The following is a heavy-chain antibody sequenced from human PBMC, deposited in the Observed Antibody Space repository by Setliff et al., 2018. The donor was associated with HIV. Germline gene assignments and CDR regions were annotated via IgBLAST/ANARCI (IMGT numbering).Heavy chain of an antibody. J-gene: IGHJ5*02. CDR2: FDLEDGET. CDR1: GYSVTELS. D-gene: IGHD2-2*01. V-gene: IGHV1-24*01. CDR3: AKGSRYCSSTTCYGENNWFDP. Sequence: ASVKVSCKVSGYSVTELSIHWVRQAPGKGLEWMGSFDLEDGETIYAQKFQGRVTMTEDTSTDTAYMELSSLRGEDTAVYYCAKGSRYCSSTTCYGENNWFDPWGQGTLVTVSS.